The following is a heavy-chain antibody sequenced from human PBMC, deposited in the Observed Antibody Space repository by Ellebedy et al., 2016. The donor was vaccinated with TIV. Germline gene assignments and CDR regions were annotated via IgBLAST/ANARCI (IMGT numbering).Heavy chain of an antibody. V-gene: IGHV3-48*03. J-gene: IGHJ6*02. CDR2: ISSSGSTK. Sequence: PGGSLRLSCAASGFTFSSYEMNWVRQAPGKGLEWVSYISSSGSTKYYADSVKGRFTISRDNAKNSLYLQMNSLRAVDTAVYYCARDWYYYGSGSYYINAMDVWGQGTTVTVSS. D-gene: IGHD3-10*01. CDR3: ARDWYYYGSGSYYINAMDV. CDR1: GFTFSSYE.